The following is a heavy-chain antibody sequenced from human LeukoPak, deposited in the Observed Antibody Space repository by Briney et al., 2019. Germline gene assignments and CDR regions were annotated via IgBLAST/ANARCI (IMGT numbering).Heavy chain of an antibody. CDR1: GGSISSSSYY. CDR2: IYYSGST. CDR3: ASGIAAAGRWVWFDP. V-gene: IGHV4-39*01. Sequence: PSETLSLTCTVSGGSISSSSYYWGWIRHPPGKGLEWIGSIYYSGSTYYNPSLKSRVTISVDTSKNQFSLKLSSVAAADTAVYYCASGIAAAGRWVWFDPWGQGTLVTVSS. J-gene: IGHJ5*02. D-gene: IGHD6-13*01.